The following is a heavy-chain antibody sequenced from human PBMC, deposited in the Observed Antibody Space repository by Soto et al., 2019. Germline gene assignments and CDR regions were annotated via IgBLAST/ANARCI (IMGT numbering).Heavy chain of an antibody. CDR3: ARGSTVFHWFGC. V-gene: IGHV3-21*01. Sequence: GGAMRLSSSASGFTFCRYSMDWVRTAPGKGLEWVSSISSSSSYIYYADSVKGRFTISRDNGKKSLYLQMNSLRAEDTPVYYGARGSTVFHWFGCWGQGTLVTVA. CDR2: ISSSSSYI. D-gene: IGHD2-2*01. CDR1: GFTFCRYS. J-gene: IGHJ5*01.